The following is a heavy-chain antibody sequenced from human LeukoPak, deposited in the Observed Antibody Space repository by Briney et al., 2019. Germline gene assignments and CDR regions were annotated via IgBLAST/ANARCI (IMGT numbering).Heavy chain of an antibody. CDR2: IYSTGST. J-gene: IGHJ4*02. CDR3: ARHTGDAYNFDY. Sequence: SETLSLTCSVSGVSISNSYYYWGWIRQPPGKGLEWIGSIYSTGSTYQNPSLKSRLTMSVDTSYSQFSLKLSSVSAADTAVYYCARHTGDAYNFDYWGQGTLVTVSS. D-gene: IGHD5-24*01. V-gene: IGHV4-39*01. CDR1: GVSISNSYYY.